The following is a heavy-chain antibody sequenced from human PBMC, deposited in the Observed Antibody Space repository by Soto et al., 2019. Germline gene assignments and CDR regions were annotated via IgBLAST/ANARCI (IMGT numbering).Heavy chain of an antibody. CDR1: GFTFSSYA. CDR2: ISGSGGST. D-gene: IGHD3-16*01. Sequence: GGSLRLSCAASGFTFSSYAMSWVRQAPGKGLEWVSAISGSGGSTYYADSVKGRFTISRDDSKNTTYLQMDGLTSDDTAMYFCARGGGMGANDFWGQGIMVTVSS. V-gene: IGHV3-23*01. J-gene: IGHJ4*02. CDR3: ARGGGMGANDF.